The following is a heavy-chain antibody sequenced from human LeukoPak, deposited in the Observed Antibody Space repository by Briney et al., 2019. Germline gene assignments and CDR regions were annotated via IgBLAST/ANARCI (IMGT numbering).Heavy chain of an antibody. Sequence: PGGSLRLSCATSGFTFNNSAMSWVRQPPGQGLEWVSTISVTGSTTFYADSVKGRFTISRDNSKNTLYLKVSSLRVEDTALYFCAQIYYDRSGYYQFDYWGQGTLVTVSS. CDR1: GFTFNNSA. CDR3: AQIYYDRSGYYQFDY. D-gene: IGHD3-22*01. J-gene: IGHJ4*02. CDR2: ISVTGSTT. V-gene: IGHV3-23*01.